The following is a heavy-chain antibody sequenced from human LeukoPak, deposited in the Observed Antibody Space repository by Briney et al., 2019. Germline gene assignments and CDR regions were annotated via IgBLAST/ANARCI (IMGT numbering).Heavy chain of an antibody. D-gene: IGHD4-17*01. CDR2: ISYDGSNK. CDR3: AKMRTPTAHSGDAFDI. Sequence: GGSLRLSCAASGFTFSSYGIHWVRQAPGKGLEWVAVISYDGSNKYYVDPVKGRFTISRDNSKNTLNLQMNSLRAGDTAVYYCAKMRTPTAHSGDAFDIWGQGTMVTVSS. CDR1: GFTFSSYG. J-gene: IGHJ3*02. V-gene: IGHV3-30*18.